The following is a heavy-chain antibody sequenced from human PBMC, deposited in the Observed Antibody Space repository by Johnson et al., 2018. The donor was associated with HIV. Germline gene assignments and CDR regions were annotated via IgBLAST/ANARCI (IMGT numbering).Heavy chain of an antibody. D-gene: IGHD4-17*01. Sequence: VQLVESGGGMVKPGRSLRLSCAASGFTFDDYAMHWVRQAPGKGLEWVSGISWNSGSIGYADSVKGRFTISRDNSKNTLYLQMGSLRAEDMAVYYCARPRTTVTQVDAFDIWGQGTMVTVSS. CDR3: ARPRTTVTQVDAFDI. J-gene: IGHJ3*02. CDR1: GFTFDDYA. CDR2: ISWNSGSI. V-gene: IGHV3-9*03.